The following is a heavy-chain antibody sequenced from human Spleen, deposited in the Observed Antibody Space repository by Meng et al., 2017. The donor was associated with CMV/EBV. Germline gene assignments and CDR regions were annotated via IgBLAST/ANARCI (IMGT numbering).Heavy chain of an antibody. D-gene: IGHD3-22*01. CDR3: ARDVNGVVVAMGAFDI. J-gene: IGHJ3*02. CDR1: GGSISSGDYY. CDR2: IYYSGST. Sequence: QVQLQESGPGLVKPSQTLSLTCTVSGGSISSGDYYWSWIRQPPGKGLEWIGYIYYSGSTYYNPSLKSRVTISVDTSKNQFSLKLSSVTAADTAVYYCARDVNGVVVAMGAFDIWGQGTMVTV. V-gene: IGHV4-30-4*08.